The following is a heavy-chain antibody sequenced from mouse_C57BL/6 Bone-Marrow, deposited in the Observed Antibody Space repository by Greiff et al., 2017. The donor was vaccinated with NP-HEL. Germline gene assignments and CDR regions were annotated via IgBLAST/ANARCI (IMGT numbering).Heavy chain of an antibody. J-gene: IGHJ4*01. V-gene: IGHV1-74*01. CDR3: AIKIYYYGSNYAMDY. CDR1: GYTFTSYW. CDR2: IHPSDSDT. Sequence: QVQLQQPGAELVKPGASVKVSCKASGYTFTSYWMHWVKQRPGQGLEWIGRIHPSDSDTNYNQQFKGKATLTVDKSSSTAYMQLSSLTSEESAVYFCAIKIYYYGSNYAMDYWGQGTSVTVSS. D-gene: IGHD1-1*01.